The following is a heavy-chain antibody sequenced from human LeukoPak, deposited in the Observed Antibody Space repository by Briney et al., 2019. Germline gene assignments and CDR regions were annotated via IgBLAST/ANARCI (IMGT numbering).Heavy chain of an antibody. D-gene: IGHD2-21*01. V-gene: IGHV3-7*01. CDR3: ARLAYCGGDCFSGLNPFDY. Sequence: GSLRLSCAASGFTFDDYGMSWVRQAPGQGLEWVANVKQDGSEKYYVDSVKGRFTISRDNAKNSLYLQMNSLRAEDTAVYYCARLAYCGGDCFSGLNPFDYWGQGALVTVSS. CDR1: GFTFDDYG. J-gene: IGHJ4*02. CDR2: VKQDGSEK.